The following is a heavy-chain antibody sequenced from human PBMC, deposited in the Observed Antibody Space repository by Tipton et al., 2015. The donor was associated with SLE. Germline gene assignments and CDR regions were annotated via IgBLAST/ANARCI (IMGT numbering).Heavy chain of an antibody. CDR2: IYTSGST. Sequence: TLSLTCTVSGGSISSYYWSWIRQPAGKGLEWIGRIYTSGSTNYNPSLKSRVTISVDTSKNQFSLKLSSVTAADTAVYYCARAGYYYGSGSYQRYYYYYMDVWGKGTTVTVSS. V-gene: IGHV4-4*07. J-gene: IGHJ6*03. CDR1: GGSISSYY. D-gene: IGHD3-10*01. CDR3: ARAGYYYGSGSYQRYYYYYMDV.